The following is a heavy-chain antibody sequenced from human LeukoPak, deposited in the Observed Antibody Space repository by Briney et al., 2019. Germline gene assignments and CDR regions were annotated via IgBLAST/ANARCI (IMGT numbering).Heavy chain of an antibody. CDR3: ARRFTAQLAFVDV. D-gene: IGHD3-3*02. CDR2: IGSNGGST. V-gene: IGHV3-64*01. CDR1: GFTFSSYA. J-gene: IGHJ6*04. Sequence: GGSLRLSCAASGFTFSSYAMHWVRQAPGKGLEYVSAIGSNGGSTYYANSVKGRFTISRDNSKNTLYLQMGSLRAEDMAVYYCARRFTAQLAFVDVWGKGTTVTISS.